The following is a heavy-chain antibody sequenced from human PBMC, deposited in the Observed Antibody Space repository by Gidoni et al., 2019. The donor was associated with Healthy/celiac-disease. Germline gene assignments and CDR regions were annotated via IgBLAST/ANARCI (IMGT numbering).Heavy chain of an antibody. CDR2: INHSGST. J-gene: IGHJ4*02. D-gene: IGHD6-13*01. Sequence: QVQLQQWGAGLLKPSETLSLTCAVYGGSFSGYYWSWIRQPPGKGLEWIGEINHSGSTNYNPSLKSRVTISVDTSKNQFSLKLSSVTAADTAVYYCARAGYSSSWYGRYFDYWGQGTLVTVSS. V-gene: IGHV4-34*01. CDR1: GGSFSGYY. CDR3: ARAGYSSSWYGRYFDY.